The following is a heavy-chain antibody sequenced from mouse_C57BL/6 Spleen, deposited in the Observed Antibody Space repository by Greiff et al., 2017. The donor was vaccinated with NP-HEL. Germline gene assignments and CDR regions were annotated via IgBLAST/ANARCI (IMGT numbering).Heavy chain of an antibody. CDR3: ARGGTYYGSSYGYFEV. CDR1: GYTFTDHT. Sequence: VQLQQSDAELVKPGASVKISCKVSGYTFTDHTIHWMKQRPEQGLEWIGYIYPRDGSTKYNKKFKGKATLTADKSSSTAYMQLNSLTSEDSAVYFCARGGTYYGSSYGYFEVWGTGTTVTVSS. CDR2: IYPRDGST. D-gene: IGHD1-1*01. J-gene: IGHJ1*03. V-gene: IGHV1-78*01.